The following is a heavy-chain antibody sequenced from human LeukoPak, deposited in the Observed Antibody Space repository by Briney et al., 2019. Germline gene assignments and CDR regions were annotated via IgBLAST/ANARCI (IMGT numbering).Heavy chain of an antibody. Sequence: GGSLRLSCAASGFTFRSYSMSWVRQAPGKGLEWVANIKQDGSEKYYVDSVKGRFTISRDNAKNSLYLQMNSLRAEDTAVYYCARDSNNCYYYMDVWGKGTTVTVSS. CDR3: ARDSNNCYYYMDV. CDR2: IKQDGSEK. CDR1: GFTFRSYS. J-gene: IGHJ6*03. V-gene: IGHV3-7*01.